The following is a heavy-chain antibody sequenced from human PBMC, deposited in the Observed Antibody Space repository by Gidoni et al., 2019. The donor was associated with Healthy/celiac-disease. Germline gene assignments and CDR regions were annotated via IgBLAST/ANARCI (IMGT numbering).Heavy chain of an antibody. CDR1: GGSISSYY. J-gene: IGHJ5*02. Sequence: HVQLQESGPGLVKPSETLSLTCTVSGGSISSYYWRWIRQPPGKGLEWIGYIYYSGSTNYNPSLKSRVTISVDTSKNQFSLKLRSVTAADTAVYYFARDEYSGSYGWFDPWGQGTLVTVSS. D-gene: IGHD1-26*01. CDR3: ARDEYSGSYGWFDP. V-gene: IGHV4-59*01. CDR2: IYYSGST.